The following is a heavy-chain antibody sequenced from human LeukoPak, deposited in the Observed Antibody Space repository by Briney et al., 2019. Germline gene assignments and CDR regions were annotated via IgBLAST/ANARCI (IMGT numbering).Heavy chain of an antibody. J-gene: IGHJ6*02. CDR1: GGSISSSSYY. V-gene: IGHV4-39*07. Sequence: SETLSLTCTVSGGSISSSSYYWGWIRQPPGKGLEWIGSIYYSGSTYYNPSLKSRVTISVDTSKNQFSLKLSSVTAADTAVYYCAREVDGVDTAMVTGLDDYYYGMDIWGQGTTVTVSS. CDR2: IYYSGST. CDR3: AREVDGVDTAMVTGLDDYYYGMDI. D-gene: IGHD5-18*01.